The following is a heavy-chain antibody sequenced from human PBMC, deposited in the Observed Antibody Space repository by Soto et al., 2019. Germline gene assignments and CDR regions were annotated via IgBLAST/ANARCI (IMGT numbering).Heavy chain of an antibody. CDR1: GASITSYW. CDR2: VYSSGTT. V-gene: IGHV4-4*07. J-gene: IGHJ4*02. D-gene: IGHD2-2*01. Sequence: SETLSLTSRVSGASITSYWWSWIRQPAGKGLEWIGRVYSSGTTDYNPSLNSRATMSVETSKNQFSLKLTSVTAADTAVYYCARDIGSYAYAEGYWGQGIQVT. CDR3: ARDIGSYAYAEGY.